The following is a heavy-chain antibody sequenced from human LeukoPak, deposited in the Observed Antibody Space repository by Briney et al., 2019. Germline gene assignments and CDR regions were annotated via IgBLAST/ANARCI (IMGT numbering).Heavy chain of an antibody. J-gene: IGHJ4*02. V-gene: IGHV4-39*01. D-gene: IGHD3-22*01. CDR3: ARQYYYDSSGYYLDY. CDR1: GGSISSSSYY. Sequence: PPETLSLTCTVSGGSISSSSYYWGWIRQPPGKGLEWIGSIYYSGSTYYNPSLKSRVTISVDTSKHQFSLKLSSVTAADTAVYYCARQYYYDSSGYYLDYWGQGTLVTVS. CDR2: IYYSGST.